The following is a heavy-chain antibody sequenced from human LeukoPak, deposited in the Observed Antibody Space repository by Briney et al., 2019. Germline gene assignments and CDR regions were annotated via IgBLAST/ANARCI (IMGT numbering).Heavy chain of an antibody. CDR2: ISAYNGNT. D-gene: IGHD3-9*01. J-gene: IGHJ4*02. V-gene: IGHV1-18*01. Sequence: GASVKVSCKASGYTFTSYGISWVRQAPGQGLEWMGWISAYNGNTNYAQKLQGRVTMTTDTSTSTAYMELRSLRSDDTAVYYCARENAYYDISGAPYYFDYWGQGTLVTVSS. CDR3: ARENAYYDISGAPYYFDY. CDR1: GYTFTSYG.